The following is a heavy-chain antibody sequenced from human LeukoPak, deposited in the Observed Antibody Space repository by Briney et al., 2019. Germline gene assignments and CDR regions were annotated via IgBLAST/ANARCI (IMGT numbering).Heavy chain of an antibody. CDR3: ARGPMYYYDSRHAIDI. D-gene: IGHD3-22*01. CDR2: SGNKANSYTT. Sequence: GGSLRLSCAASGFTFSDHYMDWVRKAPGKGLEWVGRSGNKANSYTTEYAASVKGRFTTSRDDSENSLYLHMNSLKTEDTAVYYCARGPMYYYDSRHAIDIWGQGTMVTVSS. CDR1: GFTFSDHY. J-gene: IGHJ3*02. V-gene: IGHV3-72*01.